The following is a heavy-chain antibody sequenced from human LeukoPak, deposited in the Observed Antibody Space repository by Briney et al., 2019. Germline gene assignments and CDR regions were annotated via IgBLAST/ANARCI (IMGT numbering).Heavy chain of an antibody. CDR2: VTGSGDTT. CDR3: ARWAGVTDY. CDR1: GFTFSSYA. Sequence: GGSLRLSCAASGFTFSSYAMNWVRQAPGKGLEWVSGVTGSGDTTYYADSVKGRFTISRDNSKNTVYLQMNSLRAEDTAVYYCARWAGVTDYWGQGTLVTVSS. V-gene: IGHV3-23*01. J-gene: IGHJ4*02. D-gene: IGHD5-18*01.